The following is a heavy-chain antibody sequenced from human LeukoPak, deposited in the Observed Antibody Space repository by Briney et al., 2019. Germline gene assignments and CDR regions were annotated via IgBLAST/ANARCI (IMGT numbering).Heavy chain of an antibody. J-gene: IGHJ5*02. CDR1: GFSVSNTY. V-gene: IGHV3-53*01. CDR2: IYTGGSA. D-gene: IGHD6-19*01. Sequence: GESLRLSCAASGFSVSNTYISWVRQAPGKGLEWVSVIYTGGSAYYAESVKGRFTISRDNSKNTLYLQMSSLRAEDTAVYYCARDTYSSGWYRWFDPWGQGTLFTVSS. CDR3: ARDTYSSGWYRWFDP.